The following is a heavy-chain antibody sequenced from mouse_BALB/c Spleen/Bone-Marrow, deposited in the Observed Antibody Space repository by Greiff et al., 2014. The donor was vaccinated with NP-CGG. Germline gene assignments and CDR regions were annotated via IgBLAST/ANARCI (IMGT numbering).Heavy chain of an antibody. CDR1: GFSLTSYG. V-gene: IGHV2-9*02. D-gene: IGHD2-3*01. CDR3: ARDRGYYKDVGDY. Sequence: VKVEESGPGLVAPSQSLSITCTVSGFSLTSYGVHWVRQPPGKGLEWLGVIWAGGSTNYNSALMSRLSISKDNSESQVFLKMNSLQTDDTAIYCCARDRGYYKDVGDYWGQGTTLTVSS. CDR2: IWAGGST. J-gene: IGHJ2*01.